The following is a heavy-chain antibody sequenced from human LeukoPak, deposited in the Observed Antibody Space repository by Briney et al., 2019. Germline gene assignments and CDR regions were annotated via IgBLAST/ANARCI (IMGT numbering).Heavy chain of an antibody. D-gene: IGHD4-17*01. CDR1: GFTFDDYA. V-gene: IGHV3-9*01. J-gene: IGHJ4*02. Sequence: GGSLRLSCAASGFTFDDYAMHWVRQAPGKGLEWVSSISWTSGTIRCADSVKGRFTISRDNAKNSLYLQMNSLRAEDTALYYCAKDRGGDYIHYFDYWGQGTRVTVSS. CDR2: ISWTSGTI. CDR3: AKDRGGDYIHYFDY.